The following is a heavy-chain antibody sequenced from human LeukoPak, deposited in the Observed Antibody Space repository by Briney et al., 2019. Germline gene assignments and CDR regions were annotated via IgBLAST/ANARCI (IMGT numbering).Heavy chain of an antibody. CDR2: FAVSGTI. Sequence: GGSLRLSCAASGFAFNTYDMHWVRQAPGEGPQWIAYFAVSGTIYSADSLRGRFTISRYSAKTSLYLQMNGLRVDDTAIYYCAGYGVYPYWGQGTPVTVSS. D-gene: IGHD5/OR15-5a*01. CDR3: AGYGVYPY. V-gene: IGHV3-48*01. CDR1: GFAFNTYD. J-gene: IGHJ4*02.